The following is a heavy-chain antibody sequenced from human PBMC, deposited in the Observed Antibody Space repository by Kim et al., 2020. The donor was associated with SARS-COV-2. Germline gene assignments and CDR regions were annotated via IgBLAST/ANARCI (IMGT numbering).Heavy chain of an antibody. CDR2: ISWNSGSI. V-gene: IGHV3-9*01. D-gene: IGHD5-18*01. CDR1: GFTFDDYA. Sequence: GGSLRLSCAASGFTFDDYAMHWVRQAPGKGLEWVSGISWNSGSIGYADSVKGRFTISRDNAKNSLYLQMNSLRAEDTALYYCAKATTGYSYGTGASWYFDLWGRGALVTVSS. CDR3: AKATTGYSYGTGASWYFDL. J-gene: IGHJ2*01.